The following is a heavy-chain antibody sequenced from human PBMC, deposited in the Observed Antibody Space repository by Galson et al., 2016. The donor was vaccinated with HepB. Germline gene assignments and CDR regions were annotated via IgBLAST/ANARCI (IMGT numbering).Heavy chain of an antibody. CDR3: ARDKNERGYSYGHFDY. D-gene: IGHD5-18*01. CDR1: GGSISSGGYY. J-gene: IGHJ4*02. Sequence: TLSLTCTVSGGSISSGGYYWSWIRQHPGKGLEWIGYIHYSGSTYYNPSLESRVSISVDTSKNQFSLKLRSVTAEDTAVDYCARDKNERGYSYGHFDYGGQGALVTVSS. V-gene: IGHV4-31*03. CDR2: IHYSGST.